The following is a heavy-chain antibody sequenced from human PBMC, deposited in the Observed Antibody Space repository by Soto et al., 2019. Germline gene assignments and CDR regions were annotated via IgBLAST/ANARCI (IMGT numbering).Heavy chain of an antibody. CDR2: IIPLIGTA. CDR3: ARFVMTTVPAPYYYGMDV. D-gene: IGHD4-4*01. CDR1: GGTFSSYA. V-gene: IGHV1-69*11. Sequence: ASVKVSCKASGGTFSSYAISGVRQAPGQGLEWMGRIIPLIGTANYAQKYQGRVTITADESTSTAYMELTSLRSEDTAVYYCARFVMTTVPAPYYYGMDVWGQGTTVTVSS. J-gene: IGHJ6*02.